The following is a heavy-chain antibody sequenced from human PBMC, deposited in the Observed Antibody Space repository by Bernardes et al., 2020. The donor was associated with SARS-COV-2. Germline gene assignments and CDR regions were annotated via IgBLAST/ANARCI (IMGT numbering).Heavy chain of an antibody. J-gene: IGHJ2*01. CDR2: IYYSGST. CDR1: GGSISSGGYY. V-gene: IGHV4-31*03. CDR3: AREAHYYDSSGYYYGSPRPGWYFDL. Sequence: SETLSLTCTVSGGSISSGGYYWSWIRQHPGKGLEWIGYIYYSGSTYYNPSLKSRVTISVDTSKNQFSLKLSSVTAADTAVYYCAREAHYYDSSGYYYGSPRPGWYFDLWGRGTLVTVSS. D-gene: IGHD3-22*01.